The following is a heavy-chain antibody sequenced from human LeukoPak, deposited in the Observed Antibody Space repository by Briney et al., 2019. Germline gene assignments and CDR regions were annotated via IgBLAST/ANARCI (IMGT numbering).Heavy chain of an antibody. CDR2: ISSSGSTI. V-gene: IGHV3-48*03. CDR1: GFTFSSYE. J-gene: IGHJ4*02. Sequence: GGSLRLSCAASGFTFSSYEMNWVRQAPGKGLEWVSYISSSGSTIYYADSVKGRFTISRDNSKNTLYLQMNSLRAEDTAVYYCAKESSEGAALDYWGQGTLVTVSS. CDR3: AKESSEGAALDY. D-gene: IGHD4/OR15-4a*01.